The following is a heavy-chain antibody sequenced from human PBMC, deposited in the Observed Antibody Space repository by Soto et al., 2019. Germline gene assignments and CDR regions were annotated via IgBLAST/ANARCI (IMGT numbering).Heavy chain of an antibody. CDR1: GGSISSYY. V-gene: IGHV4-59*01. Sequence: SETLSLTCTVSGGSISSYYWSWIRQPPGKGLEWIGYIYYSGSTNYNPSLKSRVTISVDTSKNQFSLKLSSVTAADTAVYYCASQDFWSGYDAFDIWGQGTMVTVSS. CDR2: IYYSGST. CDR3: ASQDFWSGYDAFDI. D-gene: IGHD3-3*01. J-gene: IGHJ3*02.